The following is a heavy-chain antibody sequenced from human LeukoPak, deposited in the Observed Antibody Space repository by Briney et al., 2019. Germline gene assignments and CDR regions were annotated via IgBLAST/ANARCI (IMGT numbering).Heavy chain of an antibody. CDR2: ISSSSSYI. D-gene: IGHD4-17*01. J-gene: IGHJ4*02. V-gene: IGHV3-21*01. CDR1: GFTFSSYS. CDR3: AREFDYGAPPDY. Sequence: DPGGSLRLSCAASGFTFSSYSMNWVRQAPGKGLEWVSSISSSSSYIYYADSVKGRFTISRDNAKNSLYLQMNSLRAEDTAVYYCAREFDYGAPPDYWGQGTLVTVSS.